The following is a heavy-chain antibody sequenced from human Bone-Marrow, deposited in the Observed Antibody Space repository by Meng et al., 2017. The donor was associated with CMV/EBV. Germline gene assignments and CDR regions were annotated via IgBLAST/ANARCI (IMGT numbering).Heavy chain of an antibody. J-gene: IGHJ6*02. CDR1: GFTFSSYA. V-gene: IGHV3-30-3*01. Sequence: GESLKISCAASGFTFSSYAMHWVRQAPGKGLEWVAVISYDGSNKYYADSVKGRFTISRDNSKNTLYLQMNSLRAEDTAVYYCARAVRQPGDYYYGMDVWGQGTTVTVCS. D-gene: IGHD7-27*01. CDR2: ISYDGSNK. CDR3: ARAVRQPGDYYYGMDV.